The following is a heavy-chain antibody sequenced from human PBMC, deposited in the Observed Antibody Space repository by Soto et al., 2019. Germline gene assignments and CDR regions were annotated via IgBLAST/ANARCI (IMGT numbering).Heavy chain of an antibody. D-gene: IGHD3-3*01. J-gene: IGHJ4*02. Sequence: GGSLRLSCAATGFTFSSYAMSWVRQAPGKGLEWVSAISGSGGSTYYADSVKGRLTISRDNSKNTLYLQMNSLRAEDTAVYYCAKGLARITIFGVVIIDPSFDYWGQGTLVTVSS. V-gene: IGHV3-23*01. CDR3: AKGLARITIFGVVIIDPSFDY. CDR2: ISGSGGST. CDR1: GFTFSSYA.